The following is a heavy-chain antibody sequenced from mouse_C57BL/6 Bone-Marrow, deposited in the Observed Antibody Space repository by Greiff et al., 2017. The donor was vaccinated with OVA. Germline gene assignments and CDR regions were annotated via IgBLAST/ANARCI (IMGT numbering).Heavy chain of an antibody. J-gene: IGHJ2*01. CDR1: GFTFSSYT. V-gene: IGHV5-9*01. CDR2: ISGGGGNT. CDR3: ARHMDY. Sequence: EVMLVESGGGLVKPGGSLKLSCAASGFTFSSYTMSWVRQTPEKRLEWVATISGGGGNTYYPDSVKGRFTISGDNAKNTLYLQMSSLRSEDTALYYCARHMDYWGQGTTLTVSS.